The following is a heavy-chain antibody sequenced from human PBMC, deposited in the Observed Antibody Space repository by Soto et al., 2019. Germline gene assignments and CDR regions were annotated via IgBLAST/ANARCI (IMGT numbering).Heavy chain of an antibody. CDR1: GFSLSTSGVG. J-gene: IGHJ6*02. V-gene: IGHV2-5*02. CDR2: IYWDDDK. D-gene: IGHD2-15*01. Sequence: QITLKESGPTLVKPTQTLTLTCTFSGFSLSTSGVGVAWIRQPPGKALEWLALIYWDDDKRYRPSLESRLTITKDTSKNQVVLTMTNMYSVDTATYYCAYLPCSGGSCYWFSFSGMDVWGQGTTVTVS. CDR3: AYLPCSGGSCYWFSFSGMDV.